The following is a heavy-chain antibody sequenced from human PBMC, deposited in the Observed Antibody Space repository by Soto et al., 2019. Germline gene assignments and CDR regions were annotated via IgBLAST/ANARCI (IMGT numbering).Heavy chain of an antibody. J-gene: IGHJ6*02. CDR1: GFTFSSYG. CDR3: AKALSYYYDSSGYLPFYYYGIDV. CDR2: ISYDGSNK. Sequence: PGGSLRLSCAASGFTFSSYGMHWVRQAPGKGLEWVAVISYDGSNKYYADSVKGRFTISRDNSKNTLYLQMNSLRAEDTAVYYCAKALSYYYDSSGYLPFYYYGIDVWGQGTTVTVSS. D-gene: IGHD3-22*01. V-gene: IGHV3-30*18.